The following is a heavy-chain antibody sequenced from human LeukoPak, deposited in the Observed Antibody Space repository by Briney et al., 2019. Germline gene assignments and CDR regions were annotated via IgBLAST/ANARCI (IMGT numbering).Heavy chain of an antibody. J-gene: IGHJ6*02. CDR1: GGSIRSSYYY. Sequence: SETLSLTCTVSGGSIRSSYYYWSWIRQPPGKGLEWIGYIYYSGSTNYNPSLKSRVTISVDTSKNQFSLKLSSVTAADTAVYYCARGGGGSYYYYYYGMDVWGQGTTVTVSS. CDR2: IYYSGST. V-gene: IGHV4-61*01. CDR3: ARGGGGSYYYYYYGMDV. D-gene: IGHD6-25*01.